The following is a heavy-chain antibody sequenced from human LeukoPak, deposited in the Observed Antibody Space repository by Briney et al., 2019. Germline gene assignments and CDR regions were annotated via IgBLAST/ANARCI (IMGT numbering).Heavy chain of an antibody. D-gene: IGHD3-22*01. V-gene: IGHV3-21*01. J-gene: IGHJ4*02. CDR2: ISSSSSYI. CDR3: ARSYGYYYVDY. Sequence: GGSLRLSCAASGFTFSSYSMNWVRQAPGKGLEWVSSISSSSSYIYYADSVKGRFTISRDNAKNTLYVQMNSLRAEDTAVYYCARSYGYYYVDYWGQGTLVTVSS. CDR1: GFTFSSYS.